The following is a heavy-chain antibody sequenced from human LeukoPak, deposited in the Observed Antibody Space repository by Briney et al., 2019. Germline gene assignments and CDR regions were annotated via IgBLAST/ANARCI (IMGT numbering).Heavy chain of an antibody. V-gene: IGHV4-4*07. CDR2: ISTSGST. Sequence: SETLSLTCTVSGSSISSYYWSWIRQPAGKGLEWIGRISTSGSTNYNPSLRSRVTMSVDPSKNQFSLKLSSVTAADTAVYYCAETMVRGVNFDYWGQGTLVTVSS. D-gene: IGHD3-10*01. CDR3: AETMVRGVNFDY. CDR1: GSSISSYY. J-gene: IGHJ4*02.